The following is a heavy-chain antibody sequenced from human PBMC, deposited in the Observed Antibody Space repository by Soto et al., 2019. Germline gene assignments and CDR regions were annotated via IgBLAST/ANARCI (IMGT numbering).Heavy chain of an antibody. V-gene: IGHV1-18*01. J-gene: IGHJ3*02. CDR1: GYTFTSYG. CDR2: ISAYNGNT. CDR3: AREGVRGGAFDI. D-gene: IGHD3-16*01. Sequence: ASVQVSCPSSGYTFTSYGISWVRQAPGQGLEWMGWISAYNGNTNYAQKLQGRVTMTTDTSTSTAYMELRSLRSDDTAVYYCAREGVRGGAFDIWGQGTMVTVSS.